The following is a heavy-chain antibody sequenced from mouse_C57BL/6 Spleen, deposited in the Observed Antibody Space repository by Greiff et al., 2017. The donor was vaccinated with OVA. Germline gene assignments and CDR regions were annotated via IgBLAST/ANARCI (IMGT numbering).Heavy chain of an antibody. Sequence: EVQGVESGGGLVQPKGSLKLSCAASGFSFNTYAMNWVRQAPGTGLEWVARIRSKSNNYATYYADSVKDRFTISRDDSESMLYLQMNNLKTEDTARYYCVRQSWDGYFDYWGQGTTLTVSS. CDR1: GFSFNTYA. CDR2: IRSKSNNYAT. V-gene: IGHV10-1*01. J-gene: IGHJ2*01. CDR3: VRQSWDGYFDY. D-gene: IGHD4-1*01.